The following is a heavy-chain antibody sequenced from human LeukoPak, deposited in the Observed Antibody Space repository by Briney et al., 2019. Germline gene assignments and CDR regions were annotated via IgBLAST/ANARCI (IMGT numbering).Heavy chain of an antibody. Sequence: SETLSLTCAVYGGSFSGYYWSWIRQPPGKGLEWIGEINHSGSTNYNPSLKSRVTIPVDTSKNQFSLKLSSVTAADTAVYYCARLRGPYFDYWGQGTLVTVSS. CDR1: GGSFSGYY. J-gene: IGHJ4*02. CDR2: INHSGST. CDR3: ARLRGPYFDY. V-gene: IGHV4-34*01. D-gene: IGHD3-16*01.